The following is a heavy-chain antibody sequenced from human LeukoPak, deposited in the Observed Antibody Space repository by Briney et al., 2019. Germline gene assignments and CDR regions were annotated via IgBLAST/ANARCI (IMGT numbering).Heavy chain of an antibody. CDR1: GFSFDDYA. V-gene: IGHV3-9*01. J-gene: IGHJ4*02. Sequence: GRSLRLSCAASGFSFDDYAMHWVRQAPGKGLEWVSGISWNSGSIGYADSVKGRFTISRDNAKNSLYLQMNSLRAEDTALYYCAKDPGLYYFDHWGQGTLVTVSS. CDR3: AKDPGLYYFDH. CDR2: ISWNSGSI.